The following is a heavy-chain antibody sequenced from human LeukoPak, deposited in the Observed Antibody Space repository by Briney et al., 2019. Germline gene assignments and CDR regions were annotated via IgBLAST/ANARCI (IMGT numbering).Heavy chain of an antibody. CDR2: INHSGST. Sequence: PSETLSLTCAVYGGSFSGYYWSWIRQPPGKGLEWIGEINHSGSTNYNPSLKSRVTISVDTSKNQFSLKLSSVTAADTAVYYCARPNVEDTARFTAAHTALDYGGKAPLPPVS. CDR1: GGSFSGYY. D-gene: IGHD5-18*01. J-gene: IGHJ4*02. CDR3: ARPNVEDTARFTAAHTALDY. V-gene: IGHV4-34*01.